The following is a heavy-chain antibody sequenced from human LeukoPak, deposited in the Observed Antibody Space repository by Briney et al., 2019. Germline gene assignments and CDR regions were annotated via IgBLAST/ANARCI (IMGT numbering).Heavy chain of an antibody. CDR3: ARDPIVGAPVHAFDI. D-gene: IGHD1-26*01. V-gene: IGHV4-39*07. CDR1: GGSISSSSYY. Sequence: SETLSLTCTVSGGSISSSSYYWGWIRQPPGKGLEWIGSIYYSGSTYYNPSLKSRVTISVDTSKNQFSLKLSSVTAADTAVYYCARDPIVGAPVHAFDIWGQGTMVTVSS. J-gene: IGHJ3*02. CDR2: IYYSGST.